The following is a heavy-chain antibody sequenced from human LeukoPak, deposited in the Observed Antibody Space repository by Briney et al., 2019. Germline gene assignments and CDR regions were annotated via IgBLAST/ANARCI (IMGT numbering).Heavy chain of an antibody. Sequence: PSQTLSLTCTVSGGSISSGDYYWSWIRQPPGKGLEWIGYIYYSGSTYYNPSLKSRVTISVDTSKNQFSLKLSSVTAADTAVYYCAREYYDILTGHSTGFDYWGQGTLVTVSS. CDR1: GGSISSGDYY. CDR2: IYYSGST. V-gene: IGHV4-30-4*01. CDR3: AREYYDILTGHSTGFDY. J-gene: IGHJ4*02. D-gene: IGHD3-9*01.